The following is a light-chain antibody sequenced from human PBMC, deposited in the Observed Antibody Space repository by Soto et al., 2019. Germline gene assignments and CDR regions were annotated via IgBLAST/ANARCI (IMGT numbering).Light chain of an antibody. CDR2: EVS. Sequence: DVVMTQTPLSLSVAPGPPASISCQSRQRLLHITGETFLFWYLQKPGQSPQLLIYEVSTRVSGVPDRFSGSGSGTDFTLEISRVETDDVGIYYCMQSTQLPPTFGQGTRLEIK. CDR3: MQSTQLPPT. CDR1: QRLLHITGETF. V-gene: IGKV2D-29*02. J-gene: IGKJ5*01.